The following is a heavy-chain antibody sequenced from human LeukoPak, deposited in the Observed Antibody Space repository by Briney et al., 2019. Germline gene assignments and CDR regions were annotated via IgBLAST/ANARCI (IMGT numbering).Heavy chain of an antibody. CDR3: ARTIFGVVIQDLERFNWFDP. Sequence: ASVKVSCKASGYTFTSYDINWVRQATGQGLEWMGWMNPNSGNTGYAQKFQGRVTITRNTSISTAYMELSSLRSEDTAVHYCARTIFGVVIQDLERFNWFDPWGQGTLVTVSS. CDR1: GYTFTSYD. J-gene: IGHJ5*02. V-gene: IGHV1-8*03. D-gene: IGHD3-3*02. CDR2: MNPNSGNT.